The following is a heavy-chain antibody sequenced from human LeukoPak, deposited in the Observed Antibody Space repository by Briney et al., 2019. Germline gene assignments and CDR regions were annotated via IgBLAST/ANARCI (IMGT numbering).Heavy chain of an antibody. CDR2: IYQTGST. Sequence: SETLSFTCTVSGYSISTGYYGGWIRQPPGKWLEWIGNIYQTGSTYYNPSLKSRVTISADTSKTQFSLKLSSVTAADTTVYYCARQNFYRYCRSTSCYRPYYYYYKDVWGKGTTVTISS. CDR1: GYSISTGYY. V-gene: IGHV4-38-2*02. D-gene: IGHD2-2*01. CDR3: ARQNFYRYCRSTSCYRPYYYYYKDV. J-gene: IGHJ6*03.